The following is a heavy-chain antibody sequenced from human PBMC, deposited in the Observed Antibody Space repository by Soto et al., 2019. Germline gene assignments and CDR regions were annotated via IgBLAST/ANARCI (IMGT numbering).Heavy chain of an antibody. Sequence: GSLRLSCAASGFTFSSYAMHWVRQAPGKGLEWVAVISYDGSNKYYADSVKGRFTISRDNSKNTLYLQMNSLRAEDTAVYYCARDRVLRFLEWPINYGMDVWGQGTTVTVSS. J-gene: IGHJ6*02. V-gene: IGHV3-30-3*01. CDR3: ARDRVLRFLEWPINYGMDV. CDR1: GFTFSSYA. CDR2: ISYDGSNK. D-gene: IGHD3-3*01.